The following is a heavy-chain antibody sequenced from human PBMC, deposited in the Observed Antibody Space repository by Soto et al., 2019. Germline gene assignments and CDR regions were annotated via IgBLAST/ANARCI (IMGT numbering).Heavy chain of an antibody. CDR1: GGSVSSYY. CDR2: ISYSGST. V-gene: IGHV4-59*08. Sequence: SETLSLTCTVSGGSVSSYYWSWIRQPPGKGLEWIGYISYSGSTKYNPSLKSQVTMSLDTSKNHFSLKLSSLTAADPAVYYCARHEDRVSGSGTYYNGSFDPWGQGTLVTVSS. CDR3: ARHEDRVSGSGTYYNGSFDP. J-gene: IGHJ5*02. D-gene: IGHD3-10*01.